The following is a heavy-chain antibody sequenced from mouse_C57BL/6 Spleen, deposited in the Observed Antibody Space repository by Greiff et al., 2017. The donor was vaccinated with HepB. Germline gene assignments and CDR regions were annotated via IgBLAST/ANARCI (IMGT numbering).Heavy chain of an antibody. J-gene: IGHJ2*01. D-gene: IGHD2-2*01. CDR3: ARHEDYDGYPYYFDY. Sequence: LQESGAELVKPGASVKLSCKASGYTFTEYTIHWVKQRSGQGLEWIGWFYPGSGSIKYNEKFKDKATLTADKSSSTVYMELSRLTSEDSAVYFCARHEDYDGYPYYFDYWGQGTTLTVSS. CDR1: GYTFTEYT. CDR2: FYPGSGSI. V-gene: IGHV1-62-2*01.